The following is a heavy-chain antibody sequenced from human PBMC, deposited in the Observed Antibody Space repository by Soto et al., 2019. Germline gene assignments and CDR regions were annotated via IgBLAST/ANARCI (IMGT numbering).Heavy chain of an antibody. D-gene: IGHD5-18*01. J-gene: IGHJ6*02. CDR2: IYPGDSDT. CDR1: GYSFTSYW. Sequence: AESLKISCKGSGYSFTSYWIGWVRQMPGKGLEWMGIIYPGDSDTRYSPSFQGQVTISADKSISTAYLQWSSLKASDTAMYYCARRGGYSYGYDYYYGMDVWGQGTTVTVSS. CDR3: ARRGGYSYGYDYYYGMDV. V-gene: IGHV5-51*01.